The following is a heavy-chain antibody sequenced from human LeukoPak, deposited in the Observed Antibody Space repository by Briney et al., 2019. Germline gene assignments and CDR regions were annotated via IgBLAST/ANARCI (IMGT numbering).Heavy chain of an antibody. V-gene: IGHV3-30*18. CDR3: VKDRSSSWTFDY. Sequence: GRSLRLSCAASGFTFSSYGMHWVRQAPGKGLEWVAIISYDGSNKYYADSVKGRFTIPRDNSKNTLYLQMNSLRAEDTAVYYCVKDRSSSWTFDYWGQGTLVTVSS. J-gene: IGHJ4*02. CDR2: ISYDGSNK. D-gene: IGHD6-13*01. CDR1: GFTFSSYG.